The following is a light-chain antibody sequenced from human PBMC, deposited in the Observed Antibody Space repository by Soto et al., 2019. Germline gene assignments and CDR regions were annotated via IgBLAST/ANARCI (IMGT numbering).Light chain of an antibody. J-gene: IGKJ4*01. CDR1: QSVSSY. Sequence: EIVLTQSPATLSLSPGERATLSCRASQSVSSYLAWYQQKPGQSPRLLIYDASTRAPGIPARFSGSGTGTDFTLTISSLEPEDFAVYYCQQRSNWPRTFGGGTKVDIK. CDR2: DAS. CDR3: QQRSNWPRT. V-gene: IGKV3-11*01.